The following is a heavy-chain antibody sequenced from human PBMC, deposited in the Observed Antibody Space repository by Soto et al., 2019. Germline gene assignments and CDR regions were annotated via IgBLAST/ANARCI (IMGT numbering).Heavy chain of an antibody. V-gene: IGHV4-39*01. CDR3: ATLAAAGTIGY. D-gene: IGHD6-13*01. CDR1: GGSISSSSYY. CDR2: IYYSGST. J-gene: IGHJ4*02. Sequence: PSETLSLTCTVSGGSISSSSYYWGWIRQPPGKGLEWIGSIYYSGSTYYNPSLKSRVTISVDTSKNQFSLKLSSVTAADTAVYYCATLAAAGTIGYWGQGTLVTVS.